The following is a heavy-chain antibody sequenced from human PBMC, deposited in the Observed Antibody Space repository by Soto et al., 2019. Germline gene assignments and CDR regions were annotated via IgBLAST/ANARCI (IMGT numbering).Heavy chain of an antibody. CDR1: GFTFSIYA. CDR3: ATAANFYYDTSRY. D-gene: IGHD3-22*01. Sequence: GGSLRLSCAAPGFTFSIYALHWVRQAPGKGLEWVAVMSPNGNNQYYADSVKGRFTISRDTSKSTLYLQMTSLRPDDTAVYYCATAANFYYDTSRYWGQGPLVTVYS. J-gene: IGHJ1*01. CDR2: MSPNGNNQ. V-gene: IGHV3-30-3*01.